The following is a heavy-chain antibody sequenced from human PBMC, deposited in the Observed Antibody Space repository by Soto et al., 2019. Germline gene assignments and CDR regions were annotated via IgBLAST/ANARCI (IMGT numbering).Heavy chain of an antibody. CDR2: MRDKARGDTT. Sequence: EVQLVESGGGLVQPGGSLTLSCAASGFTFGDRYVDWVRQAPGKGLELVGRMRDKARGDTTEYAASVKGRCTISRDEAKISAFLQMNSLKTEDTAVYCCARDKRGVYAPLDWRQGTLVNVSS. CDR3: ARDKRGVYAPLD. J-gene: IGHJ4*02. V-gene: IGHV3-72*01. D-gene: IGHD2-2*03. CDR1: GFTFGDRY.